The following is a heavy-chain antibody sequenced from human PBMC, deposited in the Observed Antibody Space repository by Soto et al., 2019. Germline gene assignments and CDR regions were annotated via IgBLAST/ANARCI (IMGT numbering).Heavy chain of an antibody. V-gene: IGHV3-30*18. J-gene: IGHJ4*02. Sequence: QVQLVESGGGVVQPGRSLRLSCAASGFTFSSYGMHWVRQAPGKGLEWVAVISYDGSNKYYADSVKGRFTISRDKSKNTLYLQMNSLRAEDTAVYYCAKTKRSAAGPFDYWGQGTLVTVSS. D-gene: IGHD6-13*01. CDR3: AKTKRSAAGPFDY. CDR2: ISYDGSNK. CDR1: GFTFSSYG.